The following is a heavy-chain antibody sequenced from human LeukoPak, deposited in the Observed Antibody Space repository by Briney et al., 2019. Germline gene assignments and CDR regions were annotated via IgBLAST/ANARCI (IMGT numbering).Heavy chain of an antibody. Sequence: ASVKVSCKASGYTFTSYDINWVRQATGQGLEWMGWMNPNSGNTGYAQKFQGRVTMTRNTSISTAYMELSSLRSEDTAVYYCARAFLTSSGYYYPDDHAFDIWGQGTMVTVSS. CDR2: MNPNSGNT. V-gene: IGHV1-8*01. J-gene: IGHJ3*02. D-gene: IGHD3-22*01. CDR3: ARAFLTSSGYYYPDDHAFDI. CDR1: GYTFTSYD.